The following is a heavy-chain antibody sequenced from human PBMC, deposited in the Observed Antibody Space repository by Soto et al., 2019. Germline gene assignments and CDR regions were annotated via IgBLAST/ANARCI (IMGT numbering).Heavy chain of an antibody. J-gene: IGHJ4*02. CDR1: GYTFTGYY. V-gene: IGHV1-18*04. D-gene: IGHD6-13*01. Sequence: ASVKVSCKASGYTFTGYYMHWVRQAPGQGLEWMGWISAYNGNTNYAQKFQGRVTMTTDTSTSTAYMELRSLRSDDTAVYYCARSGSSWPSDYWGQGTLVTVSS. CDR2: ISAYNGNT. CDR3: ARSGSSWPSDY.